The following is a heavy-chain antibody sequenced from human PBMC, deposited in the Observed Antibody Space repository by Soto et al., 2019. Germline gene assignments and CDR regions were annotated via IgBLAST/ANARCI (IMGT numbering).Heavy chain of an antibody. V-gene: IGHV1-18*04. CDR1: GYTFTSYG. CDR3: ARVPTTYYYDSSGYPNRFDP. D-gene: IGHD3-22*01. J-gene: IGHJ5*02. CDR2: ISAYNGNT. Sequence: ASVKVSCKASGYTFTSYGISWVRQAPGQGLEWMGWISAYNGNTNYAQKLQGRVTMTTDTSTSTAYMELRSLRSDDTAVYYCARVPTTYYYDSSGYPNRFDPWGQGTLVTVSS.